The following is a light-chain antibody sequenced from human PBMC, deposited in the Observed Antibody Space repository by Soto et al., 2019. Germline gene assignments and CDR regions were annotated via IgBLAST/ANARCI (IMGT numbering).Light chain of an antibody. CDR1: SSDVGGYNY. V-gene: IGLV2-14*01. CDR3: SSYTSSTFYV. J-gene: IGLJ1*01. Sequence: QSVLTQPASVSGSPGQSITISCTGTSSDVGGYNYVSWYQQHPGKAPKLMIYEVSNRSSGVSNRSSGSKSGNTASLTISGLQAEDEADYYCSSYTSSTFYVFGTGTKVTV. CDR2: EVS.